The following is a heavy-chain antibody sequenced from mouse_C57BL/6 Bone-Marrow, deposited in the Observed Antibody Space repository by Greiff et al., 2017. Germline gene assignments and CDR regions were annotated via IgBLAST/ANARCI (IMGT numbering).Heavy chain of an antibody. Sequence: VQLQQPGAELVMPGASVKLSCKASGYTFTSYWMHWVKQRPGQGLEWIGEIDPSDSYTNYNQKFKGKSTLTVDNSSSTAYMQLSSLTSEDSAVYYCARRELRRTPYYAMDYWGQGTSVTVSS. CDR2: IDPSDSYT. V-gene: IGHV1-69*01. J-gene: IGHJ4*01. D-gene: IGHD3-2*02. CDR1: GYTFTSYW. CDR3: ARRELRRTPYYAMDY.